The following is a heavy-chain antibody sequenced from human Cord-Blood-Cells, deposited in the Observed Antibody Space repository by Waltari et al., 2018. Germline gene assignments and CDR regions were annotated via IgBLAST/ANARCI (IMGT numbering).Heavy chain of an antibody. Sequence: QVQLVQSGAEVKKPGSSVKVSCKASGGTFRSYAISWVRQAPGQGLEWMGGIIPIFGTANYAQKFQGRVTITADESTSTAYMELSSLRSEDTAVYYCALTLVVPAAPDYYYYYMDVWGKGTTVTVSS. CDR2: IIPIFGTA. CDR3: ALTLVVPAAPDYYYYYMDV. CDR1: GGTFRSYA. J-gene: IGHJ6*03. D-gene: IGHD2-2*01. V-gene: IGHV1-69*01.